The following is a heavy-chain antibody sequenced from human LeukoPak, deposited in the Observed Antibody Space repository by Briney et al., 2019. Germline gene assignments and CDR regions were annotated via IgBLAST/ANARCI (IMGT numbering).Heavy chain of an antibody. Sequence: SETLSLTCTVSGGSISSYYWSWIRQPAGKGLEWIGRIYTTESTDYNPSLKSRVTMSLDTSKNQFSLSLISVTAADTAVYYCARDEGCSGGFRPAFDYWGQGTLVTVSS. CDR3: ARDEGCSGGFRPAFDY. V-gene: IGHV4-4*07. J-gene: IGHJ4*02. CDR2: IYTTEST. CDR1: GGSISSYY. D-gene: IGHD2-15*01.